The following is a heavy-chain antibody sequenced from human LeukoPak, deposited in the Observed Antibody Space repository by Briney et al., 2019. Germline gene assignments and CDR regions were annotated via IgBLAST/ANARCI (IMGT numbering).Heavy chain of an antibody. CDR3: AKDNDFWSGYTSFVDV. Sequence: GGSLRLSCAASGFTFSSYGMHWVRQAPGKGLEWVAFIRYDGSNKYYADSVKGRFTISRDNSKNTLYLQMNSLRGEDRAVYYCAKDNDFWSGYTSFVDVWGKGTTVTVSS. CDR1: GFTFSSYG. V-gene: IGHV3-30*02. D-gene: IGHD3-3*01. CDR2: IRYDGSNK. J-gene: IGHJ6*04.